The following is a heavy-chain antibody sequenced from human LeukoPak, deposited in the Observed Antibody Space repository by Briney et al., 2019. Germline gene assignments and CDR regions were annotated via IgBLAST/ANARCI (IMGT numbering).Heavy chain of an antibody. D-gene: IGHD5-24*01. Sequence: GGSLRLSCAASGFIFSNYVMHWVRQAPGKGLEWVAVIWYDGSNKYYADSVKGRFTISRDNAKNTLYLQMNSLRAEDTAVYYCARGGPAGVATNDYWGQGTLVTVSS. V-gene: IGHV3-33*01. CDR1: GFIFSNYV. CDR3: ARGGPAGVATNDY. CDR2: IWYDGSNK. J-gene: IGHJ4*02.